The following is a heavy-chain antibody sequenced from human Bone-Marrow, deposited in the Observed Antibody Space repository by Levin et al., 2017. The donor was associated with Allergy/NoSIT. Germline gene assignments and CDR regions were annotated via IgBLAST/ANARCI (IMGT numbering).Heavy chain of an antibody. CDR2: INHSGST. Sequence: GSLRLSCAVYGGSFSGYYWSWIRQPPGKGLEWIGEINHSGSTNYNPSLKSRVTISVDTSKNQFSLKLSSVTAADTAVYYCARVRYLRRDYGMDVWGQGTTVTVSS. CDR1: GGSFSGYY. CDR3: ARVRYLRRDYGMDV. D-gene: IGHD1-1*01. J-gene: IGHJ6*02. V-gene: IGHV4-34*01.